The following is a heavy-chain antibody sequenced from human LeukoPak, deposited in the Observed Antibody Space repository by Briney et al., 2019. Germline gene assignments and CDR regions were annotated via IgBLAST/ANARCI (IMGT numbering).Heavy chain of an antibody. Sequence: GGSLRLSCAASGFTFSSYSMNWVRQAPGKGLEWVSSISSSSDYIYYADSVKGRFTISRVNAKNSLYLQMNSLRAEDTAVYYCASAPLGSTRPWGQGTLVTVSS. V-gene: IGHV3-21*01. J-gene: IGHJ5*02. CDR2: ISSSSDYI. CDR3: ASAPLGSTRP. D-gene: IGHD1-26*01. CDR1: GFTFSSYS.